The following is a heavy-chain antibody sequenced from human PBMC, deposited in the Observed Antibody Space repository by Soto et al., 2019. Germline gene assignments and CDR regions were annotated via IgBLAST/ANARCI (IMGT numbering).Heavy chain of an antibody. CDR2: IYTSGST. D-gene: IGHD3-22*01. Sequence: PSETLSLTCTVSGGSISSYYWSWIRQPAGKGLEWIGRIYTSGSTNYNPSLKSRVTMSVDTSKNQFSLKLSSVTAADTAVYYCARDRGDSSGHNVNYYGMDVWGQGTTVTVSS. J-gene: IGHJ6*02. CDR1: GGSISSYY. V-gene: IGHV4-4*07. CDR3: ARDRGDSSGHNVNYYGMDV.